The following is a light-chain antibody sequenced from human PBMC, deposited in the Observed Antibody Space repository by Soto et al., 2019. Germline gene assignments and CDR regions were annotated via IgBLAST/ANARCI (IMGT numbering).Light chain of an antibody. CDR2: AAS. CDR3: QRYNEAPLT. Sequence: DIQMTQSPSSLSASIGDRVTITCRASQDISNYLAWYQQKPGKVPKLLIYAASTLQSGVPSRFSGSGSGTDFTLTISSLQPEDVATYYCQRYNEAPLTFGGGTKVEIK. J-gene: IGKJ4*01. CDR1: QDISNY. V-gene: IGKV1-27*01.